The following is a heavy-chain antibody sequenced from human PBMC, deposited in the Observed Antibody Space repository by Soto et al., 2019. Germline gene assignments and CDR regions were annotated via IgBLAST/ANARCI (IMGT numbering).Heavy chain of an antibody. CDR1: GFTFSDYY. J-gene: IGHJ3*02. Sequence: GSLRLSCAASGFTFSDYYIIWSRQAPFKGLEWVSYISSSGSTIYYADSVKGRFTISRDNAKNSLYLQMNSLRAEDTAVYYCARDPRRLGAFDIWGQGTMVTVSS. CDR2: ISSSGSTI. CDR3: ARDPRRLGAFDI. D-gene: IGHD3-16*01. V-gene: IGHV3-11*01.